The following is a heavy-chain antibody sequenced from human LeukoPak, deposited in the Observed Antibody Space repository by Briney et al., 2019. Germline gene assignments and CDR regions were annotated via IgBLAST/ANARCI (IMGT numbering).Heavy chain of an antibody. CDR3: ARDFSPNYYDSSGYPGVSFDI. CDR2: INWNGGST. V-gene: IGHV3-20*01. CDR1: GFTFDDYG. J-gene: IGHJ3*02. Sequence: GGSLRLSCAASGFTFDDYGMSWVRQAPGKGLEWVPGINWNGGSTGYADSVKGRFTISRDNAKNSLYLQMNSLRAEDTALYHCARDFSPNYYDSSGYPGVSFDIWGQGTMVTVSS. D-gene: IGHD3-22*01.